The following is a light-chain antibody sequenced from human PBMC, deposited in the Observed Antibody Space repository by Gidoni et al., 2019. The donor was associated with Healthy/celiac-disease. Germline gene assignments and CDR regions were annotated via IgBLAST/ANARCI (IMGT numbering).Light chain of an antibody. Sequence: YELTQPPSVSVSPGQTARITCSGDALPKQYAYWYQQKPGQAPVLVIYKDSERPSGIPERFSGSSSGTTVTLTISGVQAEDEADYYCQSADSSGTYVVFGGGTKLTVL. CDR1: ALPKQY. V-gene: IGLV3-25*03. CDR3: QSADSSGTYVV. J-gene: IGLJ2*01. CDR2: KDS.